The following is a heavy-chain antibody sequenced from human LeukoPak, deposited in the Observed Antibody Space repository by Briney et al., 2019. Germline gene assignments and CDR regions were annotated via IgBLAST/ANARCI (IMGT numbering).Heavy chain of an antibody. J-gene: IGHJ5*02. CDR3: ARDYCTNGVCYPWFDP. CDR1: GYTFTGYY. Sequence: GASVKVSCKASGYTFTGYYMHWVRQAPGQGLEWMGWINPNSGGTNYAQKFQGRVTMTRDTSISTAYMELSRLRSDDTAVYYCARDYCTNGVCYPWFDPWGQGTLVTVSS. D-gene: IGHD2-8*01. CDR2: INPNSGGT. V-gene: IGHV1-2*02.